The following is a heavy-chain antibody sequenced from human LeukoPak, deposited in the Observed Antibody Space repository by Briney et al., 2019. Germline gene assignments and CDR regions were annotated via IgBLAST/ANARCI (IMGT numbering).Heavy chain of an antibody. CDR2: ISHTGRT. J-gene: IGHJ2*01. D-gene: IGHD6-25*01. CDR1: DGPFSSFY. CDR3: ARGVSIAARYFDL. V-gene: IGHV4-34*01. Sequence: SETLSLTCAVYDGPFSSFYRTWIRQPPGKGLEWIGEISHTGRTNYNPSLKSRVTISVDTSKNQFSLNLTSVTAADTAMYYCARGVSIAARYFDLWGRGTLVAVSS.